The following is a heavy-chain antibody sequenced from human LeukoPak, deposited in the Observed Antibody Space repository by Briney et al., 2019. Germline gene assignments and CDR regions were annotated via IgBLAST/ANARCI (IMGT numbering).Heavy chain of an antibody. CDR2: ISASGGST. J-gene: IGHJ4*02. CDR3: AKGRFDWLSHY. CDR1: GFTFSGYA. D-gene: IGHD3-9*01. Sequence: GGSLRLSCAPSGFTFSGYAMSWVRQAPGKGLQWVSAISASGGSTYYADSVKGRFTISRDNSKNTLYLQMNSLRAEDTAVYYCAKGRFDWLSHYWGQGTLVTVSS. V-gene: IGHV3-23*01.